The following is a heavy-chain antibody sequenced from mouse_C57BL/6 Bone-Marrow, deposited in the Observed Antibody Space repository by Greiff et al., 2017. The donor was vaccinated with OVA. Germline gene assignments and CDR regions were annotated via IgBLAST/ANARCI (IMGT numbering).Heavy chain of an antibody. CDR1: GFTFSDAW. D-gene: IGHD2-4*01. J-gene: IGHJ1*03. Sequence: DVKVEESGGGLVQPGGSMKLSCAASGFTFSDAWMDWVRQSPEKGLEWVAEIRNKANNHATYYAESVKGRFTISSDDSKSRVYLQMSSLRAVDAGIYYCTRDYTRYFDVCGTGTTVTDSS. V-gene: IGHV6-6*01. CDR3: TRDYTRYFDV. CDR2: IRNKANNHAT.